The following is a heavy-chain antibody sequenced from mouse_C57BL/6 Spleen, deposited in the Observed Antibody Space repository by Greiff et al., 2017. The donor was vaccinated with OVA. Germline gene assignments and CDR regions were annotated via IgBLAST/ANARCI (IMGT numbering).Heavy chain of an antibody. J-gene: IGHJ3*01. D-gene: IGHD2-3*01. CDR1: GYTFTSYW. V-gene: IGHV1-50*01. CDR3: ASPDGYSAY. Sequence: VQLQQPGAELVKPGASVKLSCKASGYTFTSYWMQWVKQRPGQGLEWIGEIDPSDSYTNYNQKFKGKATLTVDTSSSTAYMQLSSLTSEDSAVYYCASPDGYSAYWGQGTLVTVSA. CDR2: IDPSDSYT.